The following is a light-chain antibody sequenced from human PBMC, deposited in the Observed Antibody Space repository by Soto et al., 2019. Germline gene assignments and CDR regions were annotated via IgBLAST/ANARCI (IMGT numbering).Light chain of an antibody. Sequence: QSVLTQPPSVSAAPGQKVTISCSGSSSNIGNNYVSWYQQLPGTAPKLLIYDSNKRTSEIPDRFSGSKSGTSATLGITGLQTGDEADYYCGTWDSSLSAGVFGGGTKLTVL. J-gene: IGLJ2*01. CDR2: DSN. CDR1: SSNIGNNY. CDR3: GTWDSSLSAGV. V-gene: IGLV1-51*01.